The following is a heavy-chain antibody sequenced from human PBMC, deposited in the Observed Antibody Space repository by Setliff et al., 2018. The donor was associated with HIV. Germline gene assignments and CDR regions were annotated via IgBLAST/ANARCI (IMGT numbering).Heavy chain of an antibody. J-gene: IGHJ4*02. CDR1: GYSSSSGYY. V-gene: IGHV4-38-2*02. D-gene: IGHD6-19*01. CDR3: ARARSDWYNVRPYYFDL. CDR2: IYHSGST. Sequence: KTSETLSLSCTVSGYSSSSGYYWGWIRQPPGQVLEWIGSIYHSGSTYRNPSLASRLSISVHKSKNQFSLTLTSVTAADTAVYYCARARSDWYNVRPYYFDLWGQGTPVTVSS.